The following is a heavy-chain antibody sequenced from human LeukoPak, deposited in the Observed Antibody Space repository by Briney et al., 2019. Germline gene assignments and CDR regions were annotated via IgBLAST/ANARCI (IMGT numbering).Heavy chain of an antibody. V-gene: IGHV3-21*01. Sequence: PGGSLRLSCAASGFTLSSYSMNCVRQPPGKGLEWVSSISSSSSYIYYADSVKGRFTISRDNAKNSLYLQMNSLRAEDTAVYYCARGRPYYYDSSGYYDGYWGQGTLVTVSS. CDR3: ARGRPYYYDSSGYYDGY. J-gene: IGHJ4*02. D-gene: IGHD3-22*01. CDR1: GFTLSSYS. CDR2: ISSSSSYI.